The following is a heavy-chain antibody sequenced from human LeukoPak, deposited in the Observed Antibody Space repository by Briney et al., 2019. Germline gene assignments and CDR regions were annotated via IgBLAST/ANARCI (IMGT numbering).Heavy chain of an antibody. V-gene: IGHV1-2*02. D-gene: IGHD6-13*01. CDR3: VRDGGYSSSWYYYYYYMDV. CDR1: GYTFTGYY. CDR2: INPNSGGT. Sequence: GASVKVSCKASGYTFTGYYMHWVRQAPGQGLEWMGWINPNSGGTNYAQKFQGRVTMTRDTSISTAYMELSRLRSDDTAVYYCVRDGGYSSSWYYYYYYMDVWGKGTTVTVSS. J-gene: IGHJ6*03.